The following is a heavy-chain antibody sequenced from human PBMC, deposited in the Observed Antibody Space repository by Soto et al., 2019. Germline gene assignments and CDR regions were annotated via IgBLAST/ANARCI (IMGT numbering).Heavy chain of an antibody. Sequence: SETLSLTCTVSGGSISSSSYYWGWIRQPPGKGLEWIGSIYYSGSTYYNPSLKSRVTISVDTSKNQFSLKLSSVTAADTAAYYCASQSYCSSTSCYAGLHFDYWGQGTLVTVSS. CDR2: IYYSGST. J-gene: IGHJ4*02. CDR3: ASQSYCSSTSCYAGLHFDY. CDR1: GGSISSSSYY. D-gene: IGHD2-2*01. V-gene: IGHV4-39*01.